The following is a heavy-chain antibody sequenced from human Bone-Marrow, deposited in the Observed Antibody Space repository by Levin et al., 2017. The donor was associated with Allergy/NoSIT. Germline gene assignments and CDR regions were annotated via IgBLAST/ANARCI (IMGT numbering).Heavy chain of an antibody. CDR1: GFTVSSNY. J-gene: IGHJ4*02. D-gene: IGHD6-13*01. V-gene: IGHV3-53*01. Sequence: AGGSLRLSCAASGFTVSSNYMSWVRQAPGKGLEWVSVIYSGGSTYYADSVKGRFTISRDNSKNTLYLQMNSLRAEDTAVYYCAGDGSSSKFDYWGQGTLVTVSS. CDR2: IYSGGST. CDR3: AGDGSSSKFDY.